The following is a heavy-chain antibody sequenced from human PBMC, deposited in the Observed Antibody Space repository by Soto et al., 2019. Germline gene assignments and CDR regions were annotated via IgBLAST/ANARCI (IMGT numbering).Heavy chain of an antibody. Sequence: GASVKVSCKVSGYSLSALSIHWVRQAPGKGLEWMGGFDPEEGETTYAQKVQGRVTMTEDTSTDTAYMDLRSLRSEDTAAYYCATDRGDAFDIWGQGTTVTVSS. CDR2: FDPEEGET. CDR1: GYSLSALS. J-gene: IGHJ3*02. CDR3: ATDRGDAFDI. V-gene: IGHV1-24*01. D-gene: IGHD3-10*01.